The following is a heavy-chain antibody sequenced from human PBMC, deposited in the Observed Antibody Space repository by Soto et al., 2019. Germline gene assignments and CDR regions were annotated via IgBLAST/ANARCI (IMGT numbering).Heavy chain of an antibody. CDR1: HGSFNSGGFY. J-gene: IGHJ5*02. CDR3: ARGFYGSGGPDL. D-gene: IGHD3-10*01. V-gene: IGHV4-31*03. Sequence: QVQLQESGPRLVRPSQTLSLTCTISHGSFNSGGFYWGWIRQSPGWGLEWIGHIYNTVTSRYSLPLRSRLTMSIDTSANHFSMSLSSVTAADTAIYYCARGFYGSGGPDLWGPGALVTVSS. CDR2: IYNTVTS.